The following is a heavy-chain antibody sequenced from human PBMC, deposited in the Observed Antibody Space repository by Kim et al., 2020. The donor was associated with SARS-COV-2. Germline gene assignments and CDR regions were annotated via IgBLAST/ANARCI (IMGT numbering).Heavy chain of an antibody. V-gene: IGHV3-30-3*01. D-gene: IGHD3-22*01. CDR1: GLIFDSSA. CDR3: ARGNYYELVSLCDYYNGMDV. Sequence: GGSLRLSCAASGLIFDSSAMNWVRQAPGKGLEWVADISFDGRNKDYADSVKGRFTISRDNSKNTLHLQMNSLRAEDTAVYYCARGNYYELVSLCDYYNGMDVWGQGTTVTVSS. J-gene: IGHJ6*02. CDR2: ISFDGRNK.